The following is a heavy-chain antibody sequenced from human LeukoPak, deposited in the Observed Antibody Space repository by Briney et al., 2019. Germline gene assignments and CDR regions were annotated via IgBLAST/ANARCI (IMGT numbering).Heavy chain of an antibody. D-gene: IGHD3-16*02. V-gene: IGHV6-1*01. CDR1: GDSVSSNSAA. J-gene: IGHJ4*02. CDR2: TYYRSKWYN. CDR3: ARAEGYYDYVWGSYRYNYFDY. Sequence: SQTLSLTCAISGDSVSSNSAAWNWIRQSPSRGLEWLGRTYYRSKWYNDYAVSVKSRITINPDTSKNQFSLQLNSVTPEDTAVYYCARAEGYYDYVWGSYRYNYFDYWGQGTLVTVSS.